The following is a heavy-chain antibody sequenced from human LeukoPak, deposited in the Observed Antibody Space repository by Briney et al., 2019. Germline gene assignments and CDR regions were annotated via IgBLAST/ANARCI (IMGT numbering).Heavy chain of an antibody. D-gene: IGHD4-11*01. J-gene: IGHJ4*02. Sequence: SQTLSLTCTVSGGSGSSGSYYWTWIRQPPGRGLQWIGRMYTSGGTNYNPSLRSRVTISGDTSKNQFSLKLKSVTASDTAVYYCARATVTTIDYWGQGTLVTVSS. CDR3: ARATVTTIDY. CDR2: MYTSGGT. V-gene: IGHV4-61*02. CDR1: GGSGSSGSYY.